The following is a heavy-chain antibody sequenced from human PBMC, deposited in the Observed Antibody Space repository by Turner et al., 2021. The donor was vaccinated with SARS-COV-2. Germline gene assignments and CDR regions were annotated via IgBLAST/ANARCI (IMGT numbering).Heavy chain of an antibody. CDR1: GFPFSIYG. J-gene: IGHJ5*02. V-gene: IGHV3-23*01. CDR3: AKDAMLRDDQVPNYWFDP. D-gene: IGHD3-10*01. CDR2: ISGSGSRT. Sequence: EVQLLESGGDLVQPGGSLRLSCGASGFPFSIYGMSWVRQAPGKGLEWVSAISGSGSRTYYADSVKGRFTISRDNSKNTVYLQMNSLRADDTALYYCAKDAMLRDDQVPNYWFDPWGQGTLVTVSS.